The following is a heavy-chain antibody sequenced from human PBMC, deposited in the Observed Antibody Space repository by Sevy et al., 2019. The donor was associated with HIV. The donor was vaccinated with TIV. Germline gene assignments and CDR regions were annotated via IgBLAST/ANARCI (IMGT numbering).Heavy chain of an antibody. CDR2: IRSKAYGGTT. V-gene: IGHV3-49*04. Sequence: GGSLRLSCTASGFTFGDYGMSWVRQAPGKGLEWVGFIRSKAYGGTTEYAASVKGRFTISRDDSKSIAYLQMNSLKTEDTAVYYCTREEYGSSPQFDYWGQGTLVTVSS. J-gene: IGHJ4*02. CDR3: TREEYGSSPQFDY. CDR1: GFTFGDYG. D-gene: IGHD6-6*01.